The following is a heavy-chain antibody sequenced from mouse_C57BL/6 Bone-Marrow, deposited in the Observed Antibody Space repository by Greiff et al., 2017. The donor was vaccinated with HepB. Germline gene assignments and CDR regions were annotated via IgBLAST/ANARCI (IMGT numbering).Heavy chain of an antibody. CDR1: GYTFTSYG. J-gene: IGHJ3*01. CDR2: IYPRSGNT. V-gene: IGHV1-81*01. D-gene: IGHD1-1*01. CDR3: ARGYYGPWFAY. Sequence: VQLQQSGAELARPGASVKLSCKASGYTFTSYGISWVKQGTGQGLEWIGEIYPRSGNTYYNEKFKGKATLTADKSSSTAYMELRSLTSEDSAVYFCARGYYGPWFAYWGQGTLVTVSA.